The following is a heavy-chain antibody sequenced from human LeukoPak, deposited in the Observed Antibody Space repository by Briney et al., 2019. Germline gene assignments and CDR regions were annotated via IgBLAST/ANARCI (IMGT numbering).Heavy chain of an antibody. CDR2: ISGDGGRT. J-gene: IGHJ4*02. D-gene: IGHD2-15*01. CDR1: GFIFDDYA. Sequence: GGSLRLSCAASGFIFDDYAMHWVRQVPGKGLEWVSLISGDGGRTFYEDSVKGRFTVSRDNSKNLMYLQMSGLRTEDTALYYCAKDRDCSGGTCSGGFDYWGQGTLVTVSS. V-gene: IGHV3-43*02. CDR3: AKDRDCSGGTCSGGFDY.